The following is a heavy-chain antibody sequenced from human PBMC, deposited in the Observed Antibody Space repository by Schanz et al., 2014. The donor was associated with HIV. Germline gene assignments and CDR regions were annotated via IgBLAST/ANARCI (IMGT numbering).Heavy chain of an antibody. V-gene: IGHV3-23*03. J-gene: IGHJ3*01. Sequence: EVHLSESGGGLVQPGESVKIACVASGFTFSSFAMTWVRQVPGKGLLWVSRMNNDVSSRLYADSVKGRFTISRDNFEDMVYLQMNSLRVEDTALYYCTRGQSGTYGTFDVWGRGTVVTVSS. D-gene: IGHD1-26*01. CDR2: MNNDVSSR. CDR3: TRGQSGTYGTFDV. CDR1: GFTFSSFA.